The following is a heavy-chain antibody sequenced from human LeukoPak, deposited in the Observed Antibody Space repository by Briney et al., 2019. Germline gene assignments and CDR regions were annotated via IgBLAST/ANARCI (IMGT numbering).Heavy chain of an antibody. Sequence: GGSLRLSCAASGFTFSNYSMNWVRQAPGKGLEWVSSISTRSSYIYHADSVKGRFTISRDNAKNSLYLQMNSLRAEDTAVYYCARDRSPGSFDYWGQGTLVTVSS. D-gene: IGHD3-10*01. V-gene: IGHV3-21*01. CDR1: GFTFSNYS. CDR2: ISTRSSYI. J-gene: IGHJ4*02. CDR3: ARDRSPGSFDY.